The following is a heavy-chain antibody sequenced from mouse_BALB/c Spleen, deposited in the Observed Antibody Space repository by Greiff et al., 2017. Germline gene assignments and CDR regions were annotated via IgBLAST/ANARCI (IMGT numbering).Heavy chain of an antibody. Sequence: EVKLQESGPGLVKPSQSLSLTCSVTGYSITSGYYWNWIRQFPGNKLEWMGYISYDGSNNYNPSLKNRISITRDTSKNQFFLKLNSVTTEDTATYYCIYYRYDGAWFAYWGQGTLVTVSA. CDR1: GYSITSGYY. J-gene: IGHJ3*01. CDR2: ISYDGSN. D-gene: IGHD2-14*01. CDR3: IYYRYDGAWFAY. V-gene: IGHV3-6*02.